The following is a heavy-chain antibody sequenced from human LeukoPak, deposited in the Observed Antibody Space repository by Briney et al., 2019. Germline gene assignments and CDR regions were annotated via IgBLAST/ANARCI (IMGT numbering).Heavy chain of an antibody. Sequence: SETLSLTCTVSGGSISSYYWSWIRQPPGKGLEWIGYIYYSGSTNYNPSLKSRVTISVDTSKNQFSLKLSSATAADTAVYYCARVGVNSSGLDYYYYYYYMDVWGKGTTVTVSS. V-gene: IGHV4-59*01. CDR1: GGSISSYY. D-gene: IGHD6-19*01. CDR2: IYYSGST. J-gene: IGHJ6*03. CDR3: ARVGVNSSGLDYYYYYYYMDV.